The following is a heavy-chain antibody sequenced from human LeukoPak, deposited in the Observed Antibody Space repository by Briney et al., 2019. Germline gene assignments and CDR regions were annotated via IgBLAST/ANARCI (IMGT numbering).Heavy chain of an antibody. CDR2: ISSSSSYI. V-gene: IGHV3-21*01. CDR1: GFTFSSYS. J-gene: IGHJ3*02. D-gene: IGHD1-26*01. CDR3: AREIGVGARLRQGAFDI. Sequence: GGSLRPSCAASGFTFSSYSMNWVRQAPGKGLEWVSSISSSSSYIYYADSVKGRFTISRDNAKNSLYLQMNSLRAEDTAVYYCAREIGVGARLRQGAFDIWGQGTMVTVSS.